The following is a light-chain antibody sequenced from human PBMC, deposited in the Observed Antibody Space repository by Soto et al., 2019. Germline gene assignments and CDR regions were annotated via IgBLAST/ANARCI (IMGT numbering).Light chain of an antibody. V-gene: IGLV2-14*01. CDR2: EVS. CDR1: SSDVGGYNY. Sequence: QSALTQPASVSGSPGQSITISCTGTSSDVGGYNYVSWYQQHPGKAPKLMIYEVSNRPSGVSNRFSGSKSGNTASLTISGLQAEDKADYYCSSYTTSSTLAFGGGTKLTVL. J-gene: IGLJ2*01. CDR3: SSYTTSSTLA.